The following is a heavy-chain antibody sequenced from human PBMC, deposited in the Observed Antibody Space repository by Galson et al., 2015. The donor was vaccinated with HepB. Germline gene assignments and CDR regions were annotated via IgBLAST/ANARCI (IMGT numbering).Heavy chain of an antibody. Sequence: QSGAEVTKHGETLKTSCKGSGYSFPSYWIGRVRQMPGKGLEWMGIIYPGDSDTRYTPSFQGQDTISAYKSINTAYLQWSSLKASDTAMYYCARVGPEGFQLYFDYWGQGTLVTVSS. CDR2: IYPGDSDT. D-gene: IGHD2-2*01. CDR1: GYSFPSYW. V-gene: IGHV5-51*01. CDR3: ARVGPEGFQLYFDY. J-gene: IGHJ4*02.